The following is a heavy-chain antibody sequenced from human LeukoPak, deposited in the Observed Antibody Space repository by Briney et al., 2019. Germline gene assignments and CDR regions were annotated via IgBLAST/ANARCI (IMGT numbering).Heavy chain of an antibody. Sequence: GASVKVSCKASGGTFSSHAISWVRQAPGQGLEWMGGIIPIFGTANYAQKFQGRVTITTDESTSTAYMELSSLRSEDTAVYYCARDGVAVAGKPYYYYMDVWGKGTTVTVSS. CDR3: ARDGVAVAGKPYYYYMDV. CDR2: IIPIFGTA. D-gene: IGHD6-19*01. CDR1: GGTFSSHA. V-gene: IGHV1-69*05. J-gene: IGHJ6*03.